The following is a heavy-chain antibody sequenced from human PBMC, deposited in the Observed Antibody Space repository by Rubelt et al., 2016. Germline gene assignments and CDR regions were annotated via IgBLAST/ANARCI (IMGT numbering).Heavy chain of an antibody. D-gene: IGHD1-26*01. CDR3: ARIVGAFYYFDY. V-gene: IGHV5-51*01. CDR1: GYSFTSYW. Sequence: EVQLVQSGAEVKKPGESLKISCKGSGYSFTSYWIGWVRQMPGKGLEWMGIIYPGDSDTRYSPTFHGKVTISPEKAISTAYMQWSSLKASDAAMYYCARIVGAFYYFDYWGQGTLVTVSS. J-gene: IGHJ4*02. CDR2: IYPGDSDT.